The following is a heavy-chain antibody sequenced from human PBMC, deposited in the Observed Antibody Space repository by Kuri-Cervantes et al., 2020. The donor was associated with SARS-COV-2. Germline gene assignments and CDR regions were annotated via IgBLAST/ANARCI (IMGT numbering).Heavy chain of an antibody. D-gene: IGHD3-10*01. Sequence: GESLKISCAASGFTFTDYWMSWVRRAPGKGLEWVGNVRPDGNSKGYVDAVKGRLTISRDNAKNSLYLQMDSLSAEDTAVYYCARDDRAGHFDVWGQGTMVTVSS. CDR3: ARDDRAGHFDV. CDR1: GFTFTDYW. V-gene: IGHV3-7*03. CDR2: VRPDGNSK. J-gene: IGHJ3*01.